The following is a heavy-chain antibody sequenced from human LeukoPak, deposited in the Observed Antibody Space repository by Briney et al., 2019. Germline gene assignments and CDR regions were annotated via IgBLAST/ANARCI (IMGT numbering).Heavy chain of an antibody. CDR1: GGSISSSNW. J-gene: IGHJ5*02. D-gene: IGHD3-16*01. CDR3: ARVGDVSGVSWFDP. Sequence: KSSGTLSLTCAVSGGSISSSNWWGWVRQPPGKGLEWIGEIYHSGSTNYNPSLKSRVTISVDKSKNQFSLKLSSVTAADTAVYYCARVGDVSGVSWFDPWGQGTLVTVSS. CDR2: IYHSGST. V-gene: IGHV4-4*02.